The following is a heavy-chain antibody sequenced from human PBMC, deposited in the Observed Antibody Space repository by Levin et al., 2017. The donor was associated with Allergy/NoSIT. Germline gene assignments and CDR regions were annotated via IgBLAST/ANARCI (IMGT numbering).Heavy chain of an antibody. Sequence: GESLKISCAASGFTFNTSPMHWLRQAPGKGLEWVAVISYDGTNKYYADSVKGRFTISRDNPKNTLYLQMNSLRAEDTALYFCARIDPIDYWGQGTLVTVSS. CDR2: ISYDGTNK. CDR1: GFTFNTSP. V-gene: IGHV3-30*04. CDR3: ARIDPIDY. J-gene: IGHJ4*02.